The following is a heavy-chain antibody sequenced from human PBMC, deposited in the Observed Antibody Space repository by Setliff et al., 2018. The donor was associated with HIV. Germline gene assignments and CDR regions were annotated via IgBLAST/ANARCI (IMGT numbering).Heavy chain of an antibody. CDR2: ISSSGSCI. CDR3: AAVFTGEPGRSLDY. D-gene: IGHD1-26*01. CDR1: GFTFITST. Sequence: GGSLRLSCAVSGFTFITSTMNWVRQAPGKGLEWVASISSSGSCIHFADSVKGRLTISRDNAKNSQYLLMSDLRAEDTAVYYCAAVFTGEPGRSLDYWGQGTPVTVSS. J-gene: IGHJ4*02. V-gene: IGHV3-21*01.